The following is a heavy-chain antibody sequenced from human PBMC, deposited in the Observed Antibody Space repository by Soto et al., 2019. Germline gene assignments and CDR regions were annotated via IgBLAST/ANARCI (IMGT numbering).Heavy chain of an antibody. D-gene: IGHD1-1*01. CDR3: AKNRFNDLLIPPFXY. V-gene: IGHV3-23*01. J-gene: IGHJ4*02. CDR1: GFTFSNYA. Sequence: PGGSLRLSCAASGFTFSNYAMNWVRQAPGKGLEWVSIISGSGGTTYYADSVKGRFTMSRDNSKNTLYLQLDSLRAEDTAVYYCAKNRFNDLLIPPFXYWGQGILVTVSS. CDR2: ISGSGGTT.